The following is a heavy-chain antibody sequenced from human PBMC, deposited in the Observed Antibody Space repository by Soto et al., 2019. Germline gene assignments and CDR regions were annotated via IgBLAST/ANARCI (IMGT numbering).Heavy chain of an antibody. D-gene: IGHD2-15*01. CDR1: GFTFSGSA. J-gene: IGHJ4*02. V-gene: IGHV3-73*01. CDR3: TRRQDCSGGSCYAYFDY. CDR2: IRSKANSYAT. Sequence: GGSLRLSCAASGFTFSGSAMHWVRQASGKGLEWVGRIRSKANSYATAYAASVKGRFTISRDDSKNTAYLQMNSLKTEDTAVYYCTRRQDCSGGSCYAYFDYWGQGTLVTVSS.